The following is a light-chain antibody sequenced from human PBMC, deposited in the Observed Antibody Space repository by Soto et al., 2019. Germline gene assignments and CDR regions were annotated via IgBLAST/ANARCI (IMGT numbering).Light chain of an antibody. J-gene: IGKJ4*01. CDR2: DVF. CDR1: QSISSY. V-gene: IGKV1-33*01. Sequence: DIQMTQSPSSLSASVGDRVTITCRASQSISSYLNWYQQKPGKAPKLLIYDVFNLETGVPSRFSGSGSVTHFTFTISSLQPEDVATYYCQQYESLPTFGGGTKVEIK. CDR3: QQYESLPT.